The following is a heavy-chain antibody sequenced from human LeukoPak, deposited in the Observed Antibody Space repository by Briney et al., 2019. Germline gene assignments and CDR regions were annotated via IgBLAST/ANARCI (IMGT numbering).Heavy chain of an antibody. V-gene: IGHV4-30-2*01. CDR2: IYHSGST. J-gene: IGHJ5*02. Sequence: SETLSLTCTVSGGPISSGGYYWSWIRQPPGKGLEWIGYIYHSGSTYYNPSLKSRVTISVDRSKNQFSLKLSSVTAADTAVYYCARDGTAAGWFDPWGQGTLVTVSS. CDR3: ARDGTAAGWFDP. CDR1: GGPISSGGYY. D-gene: IGHD6-19*01.